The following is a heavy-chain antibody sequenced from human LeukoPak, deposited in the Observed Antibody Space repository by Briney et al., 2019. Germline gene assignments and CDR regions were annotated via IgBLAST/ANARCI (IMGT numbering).Heavy chain of an antibody. CDR3: ARDEGPPRYNWNYGGPDF. CDR1: GYTFTGYW. CDR2: INPSGGST. V-gene: IGHV1-46*01. D-gene: IGHD1-7*01. Sequence: ASVKVSCKASGYTFTGYWMHWVRQAPGQGLEWMGIINPSGGSTSYAQKFQGRVTLTRDTSTSTVYMELSRLSSEDTAVYYCARDEGPPRYNWNYGGPDFWGQGTLVTVLS. J-gene: IGHJ4*02.